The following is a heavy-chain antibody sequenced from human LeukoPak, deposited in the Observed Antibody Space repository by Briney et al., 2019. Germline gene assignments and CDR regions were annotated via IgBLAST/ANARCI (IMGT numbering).Heavy chain of an antibody. CDR3: AKWGDYDVLTGYYVSDY. CDR1: GCTFSNYA. CDR2: ITGSGGNT. D-gene: IGHD3-9*01. Sequence: GGSLRLSCAASGCTFSNYAMSWVRQAPGKGLEWVSAITGSGGNTYYADSVKGRFTISRDNSKNTLYLQMNSLRAEDTAVYYCAKWGDYDVLTGYYVSDYWGQGTLVTVSS. V-gene: IGHV3-23*01. J-gene: IGHJ4*02.